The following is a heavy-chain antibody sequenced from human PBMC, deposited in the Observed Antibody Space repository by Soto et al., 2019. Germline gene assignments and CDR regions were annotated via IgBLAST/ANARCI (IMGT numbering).Heavy chain of an antibody. CDR2: INAGNGNT. CDR3: ARWELLGAFDI. V-gene: IGHV1-3*01. CDR1: GYTFTNYA. Sequence: ASVKVSCKASGYTFTNYAIHWVRQAPGQRLEWVGWINAGNGNTKHSQKLQGRVTITRDTSTSTAYMELRSLRSDDTAVYYCARWELLGAFDIWGQGTMVTVSS. J-gene: IGHJ3*02. D-gene: IGHD1-26*01.